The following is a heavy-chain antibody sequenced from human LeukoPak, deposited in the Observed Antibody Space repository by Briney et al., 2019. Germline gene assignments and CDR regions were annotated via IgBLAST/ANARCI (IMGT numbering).Heavy chain of an antibody. CDR3: ARGYVPEYYFDY. Sequence: GASVNISCKASGYTFTHYAIHWVRQAPGQSLEWMGWINAGNGNTKYPQRFRGRVTITRDTSASAAYMELSSLKSEDTAVYYCARGYVPEYYFDYWGQGTLLTVSS. CDR2: INAGNGNT. J-gene: IGHJ4*02. V-gene: IGHV1-3*01. D-gene: IGHD3-16*01. CDR1: GYTFTHYA.